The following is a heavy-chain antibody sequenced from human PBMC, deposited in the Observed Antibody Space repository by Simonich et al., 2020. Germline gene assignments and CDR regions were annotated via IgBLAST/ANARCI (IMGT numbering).Heavy chain of an antibody. CDR1: GFTCSSYS. CDR2: ISSSSMYI. J-gene: IGHJ3*02. V-gene: IGHV3-21*01. D-gene: IGHD3-10*01. Sequence: EVQLVESGGGLVKPGGSLRLSCAASGFTCSSYSINLVRQAPGKGRECASSISSSSMYIYYADSVKGRFTISRDNAKNSLYLQMNSLRAEDTAVYYCARPVGGSGSYSFDAFDIWGQGTMVTVSS. CDR3: ARPVGGSGSYSFDAFDI.